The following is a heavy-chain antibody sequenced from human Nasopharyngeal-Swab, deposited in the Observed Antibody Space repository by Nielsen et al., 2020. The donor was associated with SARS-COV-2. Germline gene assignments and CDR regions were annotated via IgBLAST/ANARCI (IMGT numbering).Heavy chain of an antibody. CDR3: ARDRSVGYCSGGSCYSGFDQ. Sequence: ASVKASCKAYGYTFTSYVMHWVRQAPGQSLEWMGWVNAANGNTKYSQKFRDRVTIVRETSAKVAYMELSSLRSEDTAVYYCARDRSVGYCSGGSCYSGFDQWGQGTLVTVSS. J-gene: IGHJ5*02. D-gene: IGHD2-15*01. CDR1: GYTFTSYV. V-gene: IGHV1-3*01. CDR2: VNAANGNT.